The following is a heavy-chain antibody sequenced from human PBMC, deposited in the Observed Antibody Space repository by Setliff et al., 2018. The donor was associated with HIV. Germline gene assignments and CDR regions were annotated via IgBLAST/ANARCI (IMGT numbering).Heavy chain of an antibody. Sequence: TSETLSLTCKVSGGSLNNRNDYWGWIRQPPGKGLEWIGSINYSGNSYYNPSLKSRLTISVDTSKKQFSLEVRSVTAADTAVYYCARDGLRHHLETLSGAFDVWGQGTAVTVS. CDR3: ARDGLRHHLETLSGAFDV. CDR1: GGSLNNRNDY. J-gene: IGHJ3*01. CDR2: INYSGNS. V-gene: IGHV4-39*07. D-gene: IGHD3-10*01.